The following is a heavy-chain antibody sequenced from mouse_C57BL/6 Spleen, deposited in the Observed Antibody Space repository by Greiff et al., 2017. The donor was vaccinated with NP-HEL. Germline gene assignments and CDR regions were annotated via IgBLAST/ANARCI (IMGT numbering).Heavy chain of an antibody. CDR3: ARFVYYPAWFAY. D-gene: IGHD1-1*01. J-gene: IGHJ3*01. V-gene: IGHV1-55*01. CDR2: IYPGSGST. CDR1: GYTFTSYW. Sequence: VQLQQPGAELVKPGASVKMSCKASGYTFTSYWITWVKQRPGQGLEWIGDIYPGSGSTNYNEKFKSKATLTVDTASSTAYMQLSSLTSEDSAVYYCARFVYYPAWFAYWGQGTLVTVSA.